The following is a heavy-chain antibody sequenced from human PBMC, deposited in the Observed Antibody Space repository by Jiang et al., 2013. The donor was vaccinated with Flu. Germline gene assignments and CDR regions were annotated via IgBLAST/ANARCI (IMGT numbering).Heavy chain of an antibody. CDR1: GYSFTSYW. J-gene: IGHJ3*02. D-gene: IGHD3-22*01. V-gene: IGHV5-51*01. CDR3: ASAYYYDSSGHPIWDAFDI. CDR2: IYPGDSDT. Sequence: GAEVKKPGESLKISCKGSGYSFTSYWIGWVRQMPGKGLEWMGIIYPGDSDTRYSPSFQGQVTISADKSISTAYLQWSSLKASDTAMYYCASAYYYDSSGHPIWDAFDIWGQGTMVTVSS.